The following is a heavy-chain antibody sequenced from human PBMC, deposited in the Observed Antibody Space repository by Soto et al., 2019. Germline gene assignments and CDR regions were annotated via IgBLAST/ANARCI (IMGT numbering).Heavy chain of an antibody. V-gene: IGHV3-23*01. CDR2: ISGSGGST. D-gene: IGHD3-3*01. Sequence: GGSLRLSCAASGFTFSSYAMSWVRQAPGKGLEWVSAISGSGGSTYYADSVKGRFTISRDNSKNTLYLQMNSLRAEDTAVYYCAKGPADYDFWSGYLTGSYGMDVWGQGTTVTVSS. CDR1: GFTFSSYA. CDR3: AKGPADYDFWSGYLTGSYGMDV. J-gene: IGHJ6*02.